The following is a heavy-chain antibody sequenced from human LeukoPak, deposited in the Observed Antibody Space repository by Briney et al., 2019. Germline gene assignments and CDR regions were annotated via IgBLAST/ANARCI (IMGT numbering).Heavy chain of an antibody. D-gene: IGHD4-23*01. Sequence: GGSLRLSCAASGFTFSTHGMHWVRQAPGKGLEWVSLIWYDGTNKYYADSVKGRFTISRDNSKNTLYLQMNSLRVDDTAVYYCARQTTVATDCWGQGTLVTVSS. CDR2: IWYDGTNK. V-gene: IGHV3-33*01. CDR3: ARQTTVATDC. J-gene: IGHJ4*02. CDR1: GFTFSTHG.